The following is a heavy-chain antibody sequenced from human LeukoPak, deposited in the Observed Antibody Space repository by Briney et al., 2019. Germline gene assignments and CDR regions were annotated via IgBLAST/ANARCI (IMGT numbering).Heavy chain of an antibody. D-gene: IGHD3-3*01. CDR1: GGSISSGSYY. CDR3: ASQTIFGVVTHNWYFDL. CDR2: IYYSGST. J-gene: IGHJ2*01. V-gene: IGHV4-61*10. Sequence: SETLSLTCTVSGGSISSGSYYWSWIRQPAGKGLEWIGYIYYSGSTNYNPSLKSRVTISVHTSKNQFSLKLSSVTAADTAVYYCASQTIFGVVTHNWYFDLWGRGTLVTVSS.